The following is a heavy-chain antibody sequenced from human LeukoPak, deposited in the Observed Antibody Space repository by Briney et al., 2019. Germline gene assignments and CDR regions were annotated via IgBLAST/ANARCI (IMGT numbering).Heavy chain of an antibody. CDR1: GYTFTSYD. J-gene: IGHJ4*02. CDR3: ARGYYDSGGYYFDF. CDR2: MSPYNVNT. V-gene: IGHV1-8*01. Sequence: GASVNVSCKASGYTFTSYDINWVGQATGQGLEWMGWMSPYNVNTVYAQKFQGRVTMTRNTSIGTAYMDLSSLRSEDTAVYYCARGYYDSGGYYFDFWGPGTLVTVSS. D-gene: IGHD3-22*01.